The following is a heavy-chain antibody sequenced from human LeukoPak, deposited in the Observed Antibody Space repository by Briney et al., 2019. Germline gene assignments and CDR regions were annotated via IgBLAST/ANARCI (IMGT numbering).Heavy chain of an antibody. J-gene: IGHJ4*02. V-gene: IGHV4-4*07. Sequence: SETLSLTCTVSGVSITSYYWTYIRQPAGKGLEWIGRIHTSGSTNYNPSLKSRVTMSVDTSKNQFSLNLSSVTAADTAMYYCARGFSGTSIAARVFDSWGQGTLVTVSS. CDR3: ARGFSGTSIAARVFDS. D-gene: IGHD6-6*01. CDR1: GVSITSYY. CDR2: IHTSGST.